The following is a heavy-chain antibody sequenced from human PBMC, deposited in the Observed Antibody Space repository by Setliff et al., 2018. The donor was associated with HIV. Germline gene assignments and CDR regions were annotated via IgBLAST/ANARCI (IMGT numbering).Heavy chain of an antibody. J-gene: IGHJ3*01. CDR3: ARQRWQLARPHDGLDV. CDR2: VIPMFGIT. CDR1: GYTFTNYY. Sequence: SVKVSCKASGYTFTNYYIHWVRQAPGRRLEWLGGVIPMFGITNDGQKFQGRVAITTDESTSTAYMELSSLRSEDTAVYYCARQRWQLARPHDGLDVWGQGTMVTVSS. D-gene: IGHD6-19*01. V-gene: IGHV1-69*05.